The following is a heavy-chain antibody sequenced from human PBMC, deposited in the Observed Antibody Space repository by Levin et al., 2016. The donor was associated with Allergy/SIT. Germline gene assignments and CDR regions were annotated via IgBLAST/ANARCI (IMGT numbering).Heavy chain of an antibody. CDR1: GGTFSSYA. D-gene: IGHD6-19*01. Sequence: SVKVSCKASGGTFSSYAISWVRQAPGQGLEWMGGIIPIFGTADYAQRFQRRATITADESTSTAYLELRSLLSEDTAVYYCARGLPRYNRGWYNPFDIWGQGTMVNVSS. V-gene: IGHV1-69*13. CDR2: IIPIFGTA. CDR3: ARGLPRYNRGWYNPFDI. J-gene: IGHJ3*02.